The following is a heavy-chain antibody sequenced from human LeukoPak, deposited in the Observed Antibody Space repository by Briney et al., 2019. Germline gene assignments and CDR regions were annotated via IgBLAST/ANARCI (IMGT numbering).Heavy chain of an antibody. V-gene: IGHV3-23*01. Sequence: GGSLRLSCAASGFTFSSYAMSWVRQAPGKGLEWVSAISGSGGSTYYADSVKGRFTISRDNSKNTLYLQMNSLRAEDTAVYYCARDKLHYYGSGSYYPPYYMDVWGKGTTVTISS. CDR1: GFTFSSYA. CDR2: ISGSGGST. D-gene: IGHD3-10*01. J-gene: IGHJ6*03. CDR3: ARDKLHYYGSGSYYPPYYMDV.